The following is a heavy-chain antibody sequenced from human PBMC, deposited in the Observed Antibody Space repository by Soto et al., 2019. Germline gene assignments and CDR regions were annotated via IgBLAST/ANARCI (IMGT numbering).Heavy chain of an antibody. CDR3: ARDSDDSTGWYDH. V-gene: IGHV3-20*04. CDR1: GFTFDDYS. J-gene: IGHJ5*02. CDR2: INWNGDRT. Sequence: EVRLVQSGGGLERPGGSLRLSCAVSGFTFDDYSMTWVRQVPGKGLEWVCGINWNGDRTDYADSVRGRFTISRDNAKNLLYLEVNSLRGEDTALYYCARDSDDSTGWYDHWGQGTLVSVSS. D-gene: IGHD4-4*01.